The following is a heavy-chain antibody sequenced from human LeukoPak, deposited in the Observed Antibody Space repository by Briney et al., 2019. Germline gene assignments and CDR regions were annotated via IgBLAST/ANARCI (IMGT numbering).Heavy chain of an antibody. D-gene: IGHD6-6*01. Sequence: GSLRLSCAASGFTFSGSAMHWVRQASGKGLEWVGRIRSKANSYATAYAASVKGRFTISRDDSKNTAYLQMNSLKTEDTAVYYCTSREYSSDYYYYMDVWGKGTTVTVSS. CDR2: IRSKANSYAT. V-gene: IGHV3-73*01. CDR1: GFTFSGSA. CDR3: TSREYSSDYYYYMDV. J-gene: IGHJ6*03.